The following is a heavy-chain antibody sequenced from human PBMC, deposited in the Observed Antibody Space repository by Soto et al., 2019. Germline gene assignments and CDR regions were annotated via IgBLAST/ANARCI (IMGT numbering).Heavy chain of an antibody. Sequence: QVQLVESGGGVVQPGRSLRLSCAASGFTFSSYGMHWVRQAPGKGLEWVAVIWYDGSNKYYADSVKGRFTISRDNSKNTLYLQMNSLRAEDTAVYYCARDVPPDYDILTGRYYYYYGMDVWGQGTTVTVSS. D-gene: IGHD3-9*01. CDR1: GFTFSSYG. CDR2: IWYDGSNK. J-gene: IGHJ6*02. V-gene: IGHV3-33*01. CDR3: ARDVPPDYDILTGRYYYYYGMDV.